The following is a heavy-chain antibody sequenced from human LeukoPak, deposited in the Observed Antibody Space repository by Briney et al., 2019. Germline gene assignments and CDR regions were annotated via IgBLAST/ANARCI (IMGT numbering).Heavy chain of an antibody. J-gene: IGHJ5*02. CDR1: GGSFSGYY. Sequence: PSETLSLTCAVYGGSFSGYYWSWIRQPPGKGLEWIGEINHSGSTNYNPSLKSRVTISVDTSKNQFSLKLSSVTAADTAVYYCAREGDYYDSSASGYWFDPWGQGTLVTVSS. V-gene: IGHV4-34*01. D-gene: IGHD3-22*01. CDR3: AREGDYYDSSASGYWFDP. CDR2: INHSGST.